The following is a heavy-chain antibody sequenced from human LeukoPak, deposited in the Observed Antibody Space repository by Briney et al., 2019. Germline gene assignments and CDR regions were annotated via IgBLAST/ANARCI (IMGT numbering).Heavy chain of an antibody. D-gene: IGHD6-13*01. CDR3: AREALQAAAGTGGMDV. CDR2: IGTAGDP. V-gene: IGHV3-13*05. J-gene: IGHJ6*02. Sequence: GGSLRLSCAASGSTFSSYDMHWVRQATGKGLEWVAAIGTAGDPYYPGSVKGRFTISRENAKNSLYLQMNSLRAGDTAVYYCAREALQAAAGTGGMDVWGQGTTVTVSS. CDR1: GSTFSSYD.